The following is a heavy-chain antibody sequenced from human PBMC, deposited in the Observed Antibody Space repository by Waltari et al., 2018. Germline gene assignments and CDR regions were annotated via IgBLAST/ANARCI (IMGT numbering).Heavy chain of an antibody. Sequence: QVQLVQSGAEVKKPGSSVKVSCKASGGTFSSYAISWVRQAPGQGLAWMGGIIPIFGTANYAQKFQGRVRITADESTRTAYMELSSLRSEDTAVYYCAKSRRLSVALPGRYCSSTSCYFGMDVWGQGTTVTVSS. D-gene: IGHD2-2*01. CDR1: GGTFSSYA. V-gene: IGHV1-69*01. CDR3: AKSRRLSVALPGRYCSSTSCYFGMDV. J-gene: IGHJ6*02. CDR2: IIPIFGTA.